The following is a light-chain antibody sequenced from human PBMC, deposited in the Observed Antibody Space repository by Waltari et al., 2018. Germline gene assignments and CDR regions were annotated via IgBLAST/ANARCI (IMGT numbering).Light chain of an antibody. Sequence: DIQMTQSPSTLSASVGDTVIISCRASQSITTSLAWYQQKPGKAPDVLIYGASNLESGVPSRFSGSGSGTEFTLTISSLQPDDFATYYCQQYNSYSWTFGQGTKVEIK. V-gene: IGKV1-5*03. CDR3: QQYNSYSWT. J-gene: IGKJ1*01. CDR2: GAS. CDR1: QSITTS.